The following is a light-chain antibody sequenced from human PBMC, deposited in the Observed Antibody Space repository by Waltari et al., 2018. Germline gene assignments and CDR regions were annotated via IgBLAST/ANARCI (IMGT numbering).Light chain of an antibody. CDR3: QQYYSAPYT. J-gene: IGKJ2*01. V-gene: IGKV4-1*01. CDR1: QSVLYTSNNKNH. CDR2: WAS. Sequence: DIVMTQSPDSLAVSLGERATINCKSTQSVLYTSNNKNHLAWYQQKPGQPPKLLIYWASTRESGVPDRFSCSGSGTDFTLTISSLQAEDVAVYYCQQYYSAPYTFGQGTKLEIK.